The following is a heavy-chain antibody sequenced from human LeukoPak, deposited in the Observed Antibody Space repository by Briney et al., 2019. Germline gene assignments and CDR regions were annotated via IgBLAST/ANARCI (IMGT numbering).Heavy chain of an antibody. J-gene: IGHJ6*03. D-gene: IGHD2-21*01. V-gene: IGHV1-18*01. CDR2: ISAYNFKT. Sequence: VNVSCMPSVWTFTSQCMSLVGQAPGQGRDGVGWISAYNFKTNYPQNPEGRVTMTTNTTTSTAYMEPRTLRSDDTAVYYCARDWGCGGDCSYVFVYPYYYYYMDVWGKGTTVTVSS. CDR1: VWTFTSQC. CDR3: ARDWGCGGDCSYVFVYPYYYYYMDV.